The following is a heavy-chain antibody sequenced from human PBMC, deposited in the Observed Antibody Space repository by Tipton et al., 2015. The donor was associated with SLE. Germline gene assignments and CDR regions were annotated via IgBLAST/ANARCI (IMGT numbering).Heavy chain of an antibody. CDR3: AREQLDAFDI. V-gene: IGHV4-38-2*02. CDR1: GYSISSGYY. D-gene: IGHD6-6*01. Sequence: TLSLTCTVSGYSISSGYYWGWIRQPPGKGLEWIGSIYHSGSTYYNPSLKSRVTISVDTSKNQFSLKLSSVTAADTAVYYCAREQLDAFDIWGQGTMVTVSS. CDR2: IYHSGST. J-gene: IGHJ3*02.